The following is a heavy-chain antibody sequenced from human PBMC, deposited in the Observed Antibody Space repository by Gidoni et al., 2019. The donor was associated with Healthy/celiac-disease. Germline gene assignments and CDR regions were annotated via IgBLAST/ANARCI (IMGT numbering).Heavy chain of an antibody. D-gene: IGHD2-8*01. Sequence: QVQLVESGGGVVQPGRSLRLSCAASGFTFSSYGPHWVRQAPGKGLEWVAVISYDGSNKYYADSVKGRFTISRDNSKNKLYLQMNSLRAEDTAVYYCAKDIGYCTNGVCPLGYFDLWGRGTLVTVSS. CDR3: AKDIGYCTNGVCPLGYFDL. CDR1: GFTFSSYG. J-gene: IGHJ2*01. V-gene: IGHV3-30*18. CDR2: ISYDGSNK.